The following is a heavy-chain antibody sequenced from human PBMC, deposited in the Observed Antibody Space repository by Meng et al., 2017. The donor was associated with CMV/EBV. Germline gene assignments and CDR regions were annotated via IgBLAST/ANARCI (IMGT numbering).Heavy chain of an antibody. CDR3: ASARGVVRYAFDI. J-gene: IGHJ3*02. CDR2: IYSGGST. Sequence: GESLKISCAASGFTVSSNYMSWVRQAPGKGLEWVSVIYSGGSTYYADSVKGRFTISRDNAKNTLYLQMNSLRAEDTAVYYCASARGVVRYAFDIWGQGTVVTVSS. V-gene: IGHV3-53*01. CDR1: GFTVSSNY. D-gene: IGHD2-15*01.